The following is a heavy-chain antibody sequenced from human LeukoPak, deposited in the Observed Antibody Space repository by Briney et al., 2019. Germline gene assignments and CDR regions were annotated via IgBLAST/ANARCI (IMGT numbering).Heavy chain of an antibody. CDR1: GFSLSTSGVG. CDR2: IYWDDDK. CDR3: AHAPGIAAAEYYFDY. J-gene: IGHJ4*02. V-gene: IGHV2-5*02. D-gene: IGHD6-13*01. Sequence: FGPTLVNPTQTLTLTCTFSGFSLSTSGVGVGWIRQPPGKALEWLALIYWDDDKRYSPSLKSRLTITKDTSKNQVVLTMTNMDPVDTATYYCAHAPGIAAAEYYFDYWGQGTLVTVSS.